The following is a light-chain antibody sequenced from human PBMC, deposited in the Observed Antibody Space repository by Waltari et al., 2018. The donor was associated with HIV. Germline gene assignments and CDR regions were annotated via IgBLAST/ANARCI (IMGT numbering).Light chain of an antibody. CDR2: VNRECRH. V-gene: IGLV4-69*01. J-gene: IGLJ3*02. CDR1: SGHSTSA. CDR3: QAWGTGFVV. Sequence: QLVVTQSPSASASLGASVKLTCTLASGHSTSAIAWHQQQPEKGPRYLMKVNRECRHSRGAGIPVRFSGSSSGTERYLTSASLHSEDEADYYWQAWGTGFVVFGGGTKLTVL.